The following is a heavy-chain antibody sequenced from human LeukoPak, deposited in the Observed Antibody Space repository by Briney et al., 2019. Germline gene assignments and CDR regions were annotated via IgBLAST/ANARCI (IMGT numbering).Heavy chain of an antibody. CDR1: GGTFSSYA. V-gene: IGHV1-69*01. D-gene: IGHD2-2*01. Sequence: ASVKVSCKASGGTFSSYAISWVRQAPGQGLEWMGGIIPIFGTANYAQKFQGGVTITADESTSTAYMELSSLRSEDTAVYYCARDQVVPAEGDWFDPWGQGTLVTVSS. CDR3: ARDQVVPAEGDWFDP. J-gene: IGHJ5*02. CDR2: IIPIFGTA.